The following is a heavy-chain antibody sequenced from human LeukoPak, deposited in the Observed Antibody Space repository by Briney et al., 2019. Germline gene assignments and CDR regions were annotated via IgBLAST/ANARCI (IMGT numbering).Heavy chain of an antibody. Sequence: SETLSLTCTVSGGSISDSIYYWGWIRQPPGKGLEWIGSIYYSGTTYYSPSLESRVTISVDTSNNQVSLNLNSVTAADTAIYFCARGGFYGHPFDFGGQGALVTVSS. D-gene: IGHD3-10*01. CDR1: GGSISDSIYY. CDR3: ARGGFYGHPFDF. J-gene: IGHJ4*02. CDR2: IYYSGTT. V-gene: IGHV4-39*07.